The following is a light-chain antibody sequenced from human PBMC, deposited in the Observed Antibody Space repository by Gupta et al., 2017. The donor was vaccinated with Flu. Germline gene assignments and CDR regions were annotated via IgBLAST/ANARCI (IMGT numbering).Light chain of an antibody. CDR3: SSYSGSSTL. V-gene: IGLV2-14*03. CDR2: EVN. J-gene: IGLJ2*01. Sequence: GSSDDSGAYNYVSWYQQHPGKAPKLIIFEVNNRPAGVSTRFSGTKSGNTAALTISGRQTEDDAHYYCSSYSGSSTLFGGGTQLTVL. CDR1: SDDSGAYNY.